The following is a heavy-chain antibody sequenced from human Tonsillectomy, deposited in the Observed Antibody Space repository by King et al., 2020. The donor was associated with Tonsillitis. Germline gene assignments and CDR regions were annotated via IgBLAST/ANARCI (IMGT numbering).Heavy chain of an antibody. CDR1: GFTFSTYA. D-gene: IGHD5-18*01. Sequence: VQLVESGGGLVQPGGSLRLSCAASGFTFSTYAMSWVRQAPGKGLEWVSIISGSGGSTYYADSVKGRFTISRDNSKNTLYLQMNSLRAEDTAVYYCAKHHSWQFFSYGWITGTHFDFWGQGTLVTVSS. CDR2: ISGSGGST. J-gene: IGHJ4*02. CDR3: AKHHSWQFFSYGWITGTHFDF. V-gene: IGHV3-23*04.